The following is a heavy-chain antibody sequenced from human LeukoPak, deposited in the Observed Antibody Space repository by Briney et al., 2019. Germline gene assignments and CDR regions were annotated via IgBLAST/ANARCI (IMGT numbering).Heavy chain of an antibody. Sequence: SVKVSCKASGGTFSSYAISWVRQAPGQGLEWMGGIIPIFGTANYAQKFQGRVTITTDESTSTAYMELSSLRSEDTAVYHCARSILGYCSSTSCYPMGYYYYYMDVWGKGTTVTVSS. D-gene: IGHD2-2*01. CDR2: IIPIFGTA. V-gene: IGHV1-69*05. J-gene: IGHJ6*03. CDR3: ARSILGYCSSTSCYPMGYYYYYMDV. CDR1: GGTFSSYA.